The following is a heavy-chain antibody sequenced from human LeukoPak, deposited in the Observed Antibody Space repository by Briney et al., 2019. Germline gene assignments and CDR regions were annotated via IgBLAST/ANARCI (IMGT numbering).Heavy chain of an antibody. V-gene: IGHV1-2*04. CDR3: ARAGIAAAGKGSPLGYYYGMDV. CDR2: INPNSGGT. Sequence: ASVKVSCKASGYTFTGYYMHWVRQAPGQGLEWMGWINPNSGGTNYAQKFQGWVTMTRDTSISTAYMELSRLRSDDTAVYYCARAGIAAAGKGSPLGYYYGMDVWGQGTTVTVSS. J-gene: IGHJ6*02. D-gene: IGHD6-13*01. CDR1: GYTFTGYY.